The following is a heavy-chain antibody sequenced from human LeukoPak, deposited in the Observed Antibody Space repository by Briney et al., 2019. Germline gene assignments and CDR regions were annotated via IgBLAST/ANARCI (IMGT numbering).Heavy chain of an antibody. J-gene: IGHJ4*02. CDR2: ISAYNGNT. Sequence: ASVKVSCKASGYTFTSYGISWVRQAPGQGLEWMGWISAYNGNTNYAQKLQGRVTMTTDTSTSTAYMELRSLRSDDTAVYYCARDNLHFDSSGYYDYWGQGXLVTVSS. D-gene: IGHD3-22*01. CDR3: ARDNLHFDSSGYYDY. V-gene: IGHV1-18*01. CDR1: GYTFTSYG.